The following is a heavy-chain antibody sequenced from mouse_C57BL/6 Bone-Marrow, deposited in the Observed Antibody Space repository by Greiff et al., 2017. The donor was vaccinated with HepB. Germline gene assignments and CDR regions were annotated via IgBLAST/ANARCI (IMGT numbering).Heavy chain of an antibody. CDR2: IRSKSNNYAT. CDR3: VRHESSYDYEDYYAMDY. CDR1: GFSFNTYA. V-gene: IGHV10-1*01. Sequence: EVQLVESGGGLVQPKGSLKLSCAASGFSFNTYAMNWVRQAPGKGLEWVARIRSKSNNYATYYAESVKDRFTISRDDSESMLYLKMNNMKTEDTAMYYCVRHESSYDYEDYYAMDYWGQGTSVTVSS. D-gene: IGHD2-4*01. J-gene: IGHJ4*01.